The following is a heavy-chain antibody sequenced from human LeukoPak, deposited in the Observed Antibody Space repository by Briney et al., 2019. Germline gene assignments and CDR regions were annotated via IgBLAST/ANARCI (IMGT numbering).Heavy chain of an antibody. CDR1: GYSISSGYY. J-gene: IGHJ4*02. CDR3: ARDRGEMATHN. CDR2: IYHSGST. V-gene: IGHV4-38-2*02. Sequence: SETLSLTCTVSGYSISSGYYWGWIRQPPGKGLEWIGSIYHSGSTYYNPSLKSRVTISVDTSKNQFSLKLSSVTAADTAVYYCARDRGEMATHNWGQGTLVTVSS. D-gene: IGHD5-24*01.